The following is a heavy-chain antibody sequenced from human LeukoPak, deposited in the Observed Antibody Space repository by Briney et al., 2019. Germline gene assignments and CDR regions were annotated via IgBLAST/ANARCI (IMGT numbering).Heavy chain of an antibody. CDR3: AREVENGGYCSGSSCYFRWFDS. V-gene: IGHV1-8*01. D-gene: IGHD2-15*01. CDR1: GYTFTSYD. Sequence: ASVEVSCKASGYTFTSYDINWVRQATGQGLEWMGWMNPNSGNTGYAQKFQGRVTMTRNTSISTAYMELSSLRSEDTAVYYCAREVENGGYCSGSSCYFRWFDSWGQGTLVTVSS. CDR2: MNPNSGNT. J-gene: IGHJ5*01.